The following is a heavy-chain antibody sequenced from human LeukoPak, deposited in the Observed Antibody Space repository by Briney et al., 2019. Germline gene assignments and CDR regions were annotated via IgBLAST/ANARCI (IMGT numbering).Heavy chain of an antibody. J-gene: IGHJ2*01. CDR1: GFTVSTFA. CDR2: MGTDETDI. D-gene: IGHD3-16*01. Sequence: PGGSLRLSCAASGFTVSTFAWHWVRQPPGKGLEWVAFMGTDETDIHYADSVRGRFIISRDNSRNTLSLDMSSLRVEDMAVYYCAKEPPGGWSIDLCGRGTLVSVSS. V-gene: IGHV3-30*02. CDR3: AKEPPGGWSIDL.